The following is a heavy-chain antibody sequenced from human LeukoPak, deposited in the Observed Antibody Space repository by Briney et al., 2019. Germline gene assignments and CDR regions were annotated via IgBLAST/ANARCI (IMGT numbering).Heavy chain of an antibody. V-gene: IGHV3-23*01. D-gene: IGHD3-16*01. CDR1: GFTFSSYA. CDR3: ARDRYDYVWGSYDEYYFDY. Sequence: GGSLRLSCAASGFTFSSYAMSWVRQAPGKGLEWVSAISGDGGSTYYADSVKGRFTISRDNSKNTLYLQMNSLRAEDTAVYYCARDRYDYVWGSYDEYYFDYWGQGTLVTVSS. CDR2: ISGDGGST. J-gene: IGHJ4*02.